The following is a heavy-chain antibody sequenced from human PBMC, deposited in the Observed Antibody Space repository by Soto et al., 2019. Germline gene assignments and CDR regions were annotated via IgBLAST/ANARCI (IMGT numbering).Heavy chain of an antibody. Sequence: QITLKESGPTLVKPTQTLTLTCTFSGFSLSTSGVGVGWIRQPPGKALEWLALIYWDDDKRYSPSLKSRLTITTDTSKNQVVLTMTNMDPVDTATYYCAHISVYGYRYYFDYWGQGTLVTVSS. CDR1: GFSLSTSGVG. CDR3: AHISVYGYRYYFDY. CDR2: IYWDDDK. D-gene: IGHD6-25*01. V-gene: IGHV2-5*02. J-gene: IGHJ4*02.